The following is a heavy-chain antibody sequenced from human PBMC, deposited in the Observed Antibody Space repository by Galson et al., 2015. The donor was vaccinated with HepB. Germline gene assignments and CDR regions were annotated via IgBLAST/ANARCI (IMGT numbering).Heavy chain of an antibody. V-gene: IGHV3-23*01. D-gene: IGHD3-9*01. CDR3: AKDGFDFSYYFDY. Sequence: SLRLSCAASGFTFSSYAMSWVRQAPGKGLEWVSAISGSGGSTYYADSAKGRFTISRDNSKNTLYLRMNSLRAEDTAVYYCAKDGFDFSYYFDYWGQGTLVTVSS. CDR1: GFTFSSYA. CDR2: ISGSGGST. J-gene: IGHJ4*02.